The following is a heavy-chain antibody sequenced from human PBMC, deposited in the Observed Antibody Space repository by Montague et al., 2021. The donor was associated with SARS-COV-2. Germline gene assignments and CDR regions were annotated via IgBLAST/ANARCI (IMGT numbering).Heavy chain of an antibody. CDR1: GFTFSSYE. CDR2: ISSSGSTI. V-gene: IGHV3-48*03. CDR3: APREWELGAFDI. D-gene: IGHD1-26*01. Sequence: SLSLSCSASGFTFSSYEMSWVRQAPGKGLECVSYISSSGSTIYYADSVKGRFTLSRDNARNSLYLQMNSLRAEDTAVYYCAPREWELGAFDIWGQGTMVTVSS. J-gene: IGHJ3*02.